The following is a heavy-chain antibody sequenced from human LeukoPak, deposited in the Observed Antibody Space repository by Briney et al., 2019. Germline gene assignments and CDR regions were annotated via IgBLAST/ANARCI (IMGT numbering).Heavy chain of an antibody. CDR1: GFTVSSNY. Sequence: GGSLRLSCAASGFTVSSNYMSWVRQAPGKGLEWVSVIYSGGSTYYADSVKGRFTISRDNSKNTLYLQMNSLRAEDTAVYYWARDVTTMVREGDAFDIWGQGTMVTVSS. V-gene: IGHV3-66*01. J-gene: IGHJ3*02. CDR3: ARDVTTMVREGDAFDI. CDR2: IYSGGST. D-gene: IGHD3-10*01.